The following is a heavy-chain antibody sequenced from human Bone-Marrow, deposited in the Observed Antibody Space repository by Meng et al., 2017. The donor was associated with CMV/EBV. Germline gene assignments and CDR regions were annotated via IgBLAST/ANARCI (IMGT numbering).Heavy chain of an antibody. D-gene: IGHD2-2*01. CDR1: GGTFSSYA. J-gene: IGHJ5*02. V-gene: IGHV1-18*01. CDR3: AREVAFVVVPAAISWGWFDP. CDR2: ISAYNGNT. Sequence: ASVKVTCKASGGTFSSYAISWVRQAPGQGLEWMGWISAYNGNTNYAQKLQGRVTMTTDTSTSTAYMELRSPRSDDTAVYYCAREVAFVVVPAAISWGWFDPWGQGTLVTVSS.